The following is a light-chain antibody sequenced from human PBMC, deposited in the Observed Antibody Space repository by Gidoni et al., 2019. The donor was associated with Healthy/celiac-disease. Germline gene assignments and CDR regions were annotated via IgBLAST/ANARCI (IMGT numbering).Light chain of an antibody. CDR2: WAS. CDR1: QSVLYNSNNKNY. CDR3: QQYYNTPQT. Sequence: DIVMTQSPDSLAVSLGERATINCKSSQSVLYNSNNKNYLAWYQQKPGQPPRLLIYWASTRESGVPDRFSGSGSGTDFTLTISSLQAEDVAVYYCQQYYNTPQTFXQXTKLXIK. V-gene: IGKV4-1*01. J-gene: IGKJ2*01.